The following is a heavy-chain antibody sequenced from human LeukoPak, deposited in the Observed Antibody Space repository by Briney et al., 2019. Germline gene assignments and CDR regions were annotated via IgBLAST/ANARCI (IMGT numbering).Heavy chain of an antibody. CDR2: ISYDGSNK. V-gene: IGHV3-30*18. Sequence: PGGSLRLSCAASGFTFSSYGMHWVRQAPGKGLEWVAVISYDGSNKYYADSVKGRFTISRDNSKNTLYLQMNSLRAEDTAIYYCAKDLTTVTSQGDYWGQGTLVTVSS. D-gene: IGHD4-17*01. J-gene: IGHJ4*02. CDR3: AKDLTTVTSQGDY. CDR1: GFTFSSYG.